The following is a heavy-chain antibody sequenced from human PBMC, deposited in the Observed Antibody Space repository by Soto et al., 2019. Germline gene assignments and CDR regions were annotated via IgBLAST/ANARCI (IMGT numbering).Heavy chain of an antibody. CDR3: AWLHSSSWLYYFDY. CDR2: IYYSGST. V-gene: IGHV4-31*03. Sequence: QVQLQESGPGLVKPSQTLSLTCTVSGGSISSGGYYWSWIRQHPGKGLEWIGNIYYSGSTYYNPSLKSRVTISVDTSKNQFSLKLSSVTAAVTAVYYCAWLHSSSWLYYFDYWGQGTLVTVSS. D-gene: IGHD6-13*01. J-gene: IGHJ4*02. CDR1: GGSISSGGYY.